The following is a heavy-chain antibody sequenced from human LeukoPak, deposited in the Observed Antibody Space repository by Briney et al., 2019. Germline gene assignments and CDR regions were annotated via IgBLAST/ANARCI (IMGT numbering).Heavy chain of an antibody. J-gene: IGHJ4*02. CDR1: GYTFTGYN. CDR2: INTNTGNP. V-gene: IGHV7-4-1*02. CDR3: ARDGANTFGGVIVTQNFDY. D-gene: IGHD3-16*02. Sequence: ASVKVSCKASGYTFTGYNMHWVRQAPGQGLEWMGWINTNTGNPMYAQGFTGRFVFSLDTSVNTAYLQISSLKAEDTAVYYCARDGANTFGGVIVTQNFDYWGQGTLVTVSS.